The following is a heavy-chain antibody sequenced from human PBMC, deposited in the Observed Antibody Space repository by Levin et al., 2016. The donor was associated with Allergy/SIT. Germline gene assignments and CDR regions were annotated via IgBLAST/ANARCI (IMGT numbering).Heavy chain of an antibody. V-gene: IGHV4-4*07. CDR1: GGSISSYY. D-gene: IGHD3-10*01. J-gene: IGHJ6*02. CDR2: IYTSGST. CDR3: ASGEESYYYYYGMDV. Sequence: SETLSLTCTVSGGSISSYYWSWIRQPAGKGLEWIGRIYTSGSTNYNPSLKSRVTMSVDTSKNQFSLKLSSVTAADTAVYYCASGEESYYYYYGMDVWGQGTTVTVSS.